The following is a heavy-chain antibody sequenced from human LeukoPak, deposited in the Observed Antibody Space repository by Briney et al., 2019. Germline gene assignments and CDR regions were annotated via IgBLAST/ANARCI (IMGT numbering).Heavy chain of an antibody. V-gene: IGHV1-8*01. CDR1: GYTFTSYD. J-gene: IGHJ5*02. Sequence: ASVTVSCKASGYTFTSYDINWVRQATGQGLEWMGWMNPNSGNTGYAQKFQGRVTMTRNTSISTAYMELSSLRSEDTAVYYCARGGDDYSNYESNWFDPWGQGTLVTVSS. CDR3: ARGGDDYSNYESNWFDP. CDR2: MNPNSGNT. D-gene: IGHD4-11*01.